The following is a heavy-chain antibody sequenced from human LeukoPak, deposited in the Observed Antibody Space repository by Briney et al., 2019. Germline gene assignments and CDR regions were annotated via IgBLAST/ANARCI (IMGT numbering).Heavy chain of an antibody. J-gene: IGHJ6*04. CDR1: GGSFSGYY. D-gene: IGHD5-18*01. Sequence: SETLSLTCAVYGGSFSGYYWSWMLRPPGKGLEGSGEINHSRSTNYNPSSKSRVTISVDTSKNHFSMKLSSVTAADMAVYYCARGGVRGYSYGLYYYYYGMDVWGKGTTVTVSS. CDR3: ARGGVRGYSYGLYYYYYGMDV. CDR2: INHSRST. V-gene: IGHV4-34*01.